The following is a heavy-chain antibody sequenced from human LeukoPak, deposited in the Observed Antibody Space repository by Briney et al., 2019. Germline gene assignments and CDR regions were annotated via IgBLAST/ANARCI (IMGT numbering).Heavy chain of an antibody. D-gene: IGHD2-2*01. J-gene: IGHJ6*03. CDR1: GGTFSSYA. CDR3: ARADIVVVPAAVGLDYYYYYMDV. CDR2: IIPIFGTA. Sequence: ASVNVSCTASGGTFSSYAISWVRQAPGQGLEWMGGIIPIFGTANYAQKFQGRVTITTDESTSTAYMELSSLRSEDTAVYYCARADIVVVPAAVGLDYYYYYMDVWGKGTTVTVSS. V-gene: IGHV1-69*05.